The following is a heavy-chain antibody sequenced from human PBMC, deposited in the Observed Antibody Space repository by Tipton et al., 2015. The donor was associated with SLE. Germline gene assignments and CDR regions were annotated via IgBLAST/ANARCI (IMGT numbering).Heavy chain of an antibody. V-gene: IGHV4-39*01. CDR3: ARHDTNYGWNWFDP. CDR2: ITNNGNT. J-gene: IGHJ5*02. Sequence: TLSLTCSVSGGSISGTNYYWDWIRQPPGKGPEWIGRITNNGNTYYIPSLQSRVTMPVDTSKNHFSLKLSSVTAADTAVYYCARHDTNYGWNWFDPWGQGTLVTVSS. D-gene: IGHD2-8*01. CDR1: GGSISGTNYY.